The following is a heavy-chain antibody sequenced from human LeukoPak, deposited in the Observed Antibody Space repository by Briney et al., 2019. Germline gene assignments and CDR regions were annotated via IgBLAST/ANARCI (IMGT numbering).Heavy chain of an antibody. D-gene: IGHD6-13*01. J-gene: IGHJ4*02. Sequence: SETLSLTCAVYGGSFSGYYWSWIRQPPGKGLEWIGEINHSGSTNYNPSHKSRVTISVDTSKNQFSLKLSSVTAADTAVYYCARGRAAAAYWGQGTLVTVSS. CDR1: GGSFSGYY. CDR2: INHSGST. CDR3: ARGRAAAAY. V-gene: IGHV4-34*01.